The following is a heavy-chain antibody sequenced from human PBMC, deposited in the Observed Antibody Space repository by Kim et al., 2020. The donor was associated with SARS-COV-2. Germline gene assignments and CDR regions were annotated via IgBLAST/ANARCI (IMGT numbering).Heavy chain of an antibody. V-gene: IGHV3-74*01. D-gene: IGHD2-2*01. CDR1: GFTFSSHW. Sequence: GGSLRLSCAASGFTFSSHWMHWVRQAPGKGLVWVSHINRDGGSTGYADSVKGRFTMSRDNAKNTLYLQMNSLRAEDTAVYYCAREQRRNCGSIHCQELDYWGRGTVVAVSS. CDR3: AREQRRNCGSIHCQELDY. CDR2: INRDGGST. J-gene: IGHJ4*02.